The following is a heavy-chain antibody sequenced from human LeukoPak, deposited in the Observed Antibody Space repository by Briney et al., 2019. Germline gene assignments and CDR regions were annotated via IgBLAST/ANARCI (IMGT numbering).Heavy chain of an antibody. CDR3: ARENGGYYSTYFLH. V-gene: IGHV3-53*01. CDR2: IYSDVTT. J-gene: IGHJ1*01. CDR1: GFTVSSNY. Sequence: GRSLRLSCAASGFTVSSNYMSWVRQAPGKGLGWVSVIYSDVTTYYADSVEGRFTISRDNSKNTLYLQMNSLRAEDTAVYYCARENGGYYSTYFLHWGQGTLVTVSS. D-gene: IGHD3-3*01.